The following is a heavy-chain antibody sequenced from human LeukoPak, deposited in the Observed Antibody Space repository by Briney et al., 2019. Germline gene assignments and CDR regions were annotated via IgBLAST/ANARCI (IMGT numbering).Heavy chain of an antibody. CDR1: GGSFSDYY. CDR2: IYYSGST. D-gene: IGHD3-3*01. CDR3: ARDFGGSYFDY. J-gene: IGHJ4*02. Sequence: KSSETLSLTCAVYGGSFSDYYWSWIRQPPGKGLEWIGYIYYSGSTYYNPSLKSRVTISVDTSKNQFSLKLSSVTAADTAVYYCARDFGGSYFDYWGQGTLVTVSS. V-gene: IGHV4-30-4*08.